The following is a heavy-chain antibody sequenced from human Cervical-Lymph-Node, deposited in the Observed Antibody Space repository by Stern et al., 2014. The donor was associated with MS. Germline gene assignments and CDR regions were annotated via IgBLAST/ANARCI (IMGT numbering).Heavy chain of an antibody. CDR1: GYSFTNYW. CDR2: IYPSDFDT. Sequence: VQLVQSGAEVKKPGESLKISCKTAGYSFTNYWIGWVRQMPGQGLEWMGMIYPSDFDTRYSPSFQGQVIIPANKSIGTAYLQWRSLKASDSGIYYCARGAPPENWGQGTLVTVSS. D-gene: IGHD1-26*01. V-gene: IGHV5-51*03. J-gene: IGHJ4*02. CDR3: ARGAPPEN.